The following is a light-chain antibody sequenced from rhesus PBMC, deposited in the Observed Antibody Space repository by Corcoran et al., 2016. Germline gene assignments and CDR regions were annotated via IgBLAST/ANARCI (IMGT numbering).Light chain of an antibody. CDR2: SAS. V-gene: IGKV1-94*01. J-gene: IGKJ3*01. Sequence: DIQMTQSPSSLSASVGDRVTVSCRASQDIYKDLNWFQQKPGKAPTLLIFSASPLRTGFSSRFRAAGYGTVFTLTISSLQPEDVATYYCQQDSTPPFTFGPGTKLDIK. CDR3: QQDSTPPFT. CDR1: QDIYKD.